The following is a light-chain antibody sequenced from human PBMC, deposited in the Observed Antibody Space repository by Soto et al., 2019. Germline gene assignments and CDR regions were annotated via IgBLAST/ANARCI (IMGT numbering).Light chain of an antibody. Sequence: EIFMPQSPATLSVPPWEIATLSCRASQSISSNLAWYQQKPGQAPRLLMFRTSSRATGFPARFSGSGSGTEFNLTISSLQSEDFGVYYCQQYNNWPRATFGGGTKVDIK. CDR3: QQYNNWPRAT. J-gene: IGKJ4*01. CDR2: RTS. CDR1: QSISSN. V-gene: IGKV3-15*01.